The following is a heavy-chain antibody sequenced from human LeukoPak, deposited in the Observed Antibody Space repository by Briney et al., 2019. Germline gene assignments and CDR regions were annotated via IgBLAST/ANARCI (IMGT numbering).Heavy chain of an antibody. CDR3: ARDRLRGGWYDY. Sequence: GSSVTVSCTASGGTFSSYAISWVRQAPGQGLEWMGGIIPIFGTANYAQKFQGRVTITADESTSTAYMELSSLRSEDTAVYYCARDRLRGGWYDYWGQGTLVTVSS. D-gene: IGHD6-19*01. CDR2: IIPIFGTA. V-gene: IGHV1-69*01. J-gene: IGHJ4*02. CDR1: GGTFSSYA.